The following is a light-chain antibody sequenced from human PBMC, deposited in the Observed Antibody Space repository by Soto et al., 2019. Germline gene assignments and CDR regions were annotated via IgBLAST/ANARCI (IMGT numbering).Light chain of an antibody. J-gene: IGKJ5*01. CDR1: QDISDV. CDR3: QQFYDLPLT. V-gene: IGKV1-33*01. CDR2: DAS. Sequence: DIQMTQSPSALSASVGDRVTITCQASQDISDVLNWYQQQPGKAPKVLSYDASKLQTGVPARFSGRGSGKDFTFTISSLQPDDSGTYYCQQFYDLPLTFGQGTRLEIK.